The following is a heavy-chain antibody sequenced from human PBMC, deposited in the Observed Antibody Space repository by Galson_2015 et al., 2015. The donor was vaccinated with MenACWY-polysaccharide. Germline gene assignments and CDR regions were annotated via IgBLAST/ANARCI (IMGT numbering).Heavy chain of an antibody. D-gene: IGHD3-22*01. V-gene: IGHV3-23*01. CDR1: GFTFTNYA. J-gene: IGHJ4*02. CDR3: AKVTMISRPSPFDY. CDR2: ISSSGYNT. Sequence: SLRLSCAASGFTFTNYAMSWVRQAPGKGLEWVSTISSSGYNTYYADSVKGRFTISRDYSKNTLYLQMNSLRAEDTALFYCAKVTMISRPSPFDYWGQGTLVTVSS.